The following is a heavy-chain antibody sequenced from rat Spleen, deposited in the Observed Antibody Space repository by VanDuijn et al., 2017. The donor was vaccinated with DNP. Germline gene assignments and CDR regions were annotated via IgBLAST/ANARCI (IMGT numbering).Heavy chain of an antibody. D-gene: IGHD1-6*01. V-gene: IGHV5-19*01. J-gene: IGHJ2*01. CDR1: GFNFNDYW. CDR2: ISPSGGST. Sequence: EVKLVGSGGGLVQPGRSLKLSCAASGFNFNDYWMGWVRQAPTKGLEWVTSISPSGGSTYNGDSVKGRFTISRDNAKSTLYLQMDSLRSEDTAIYFCARVGLGTPLDYWGQGVMVTVSS. CDR3: ARVGLGTPLDY.